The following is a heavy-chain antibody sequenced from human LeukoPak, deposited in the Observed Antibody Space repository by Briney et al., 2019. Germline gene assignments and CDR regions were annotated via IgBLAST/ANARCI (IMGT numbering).Heavy chain of an antibody. V-gene: IGHV4-34*01. CDR3: ASNSFDYYGSGSYSVDY. CDR2: INHSGST. J-gene: IGHJ4*02. CDR1: GGSFSGYY. Sequence: PGGSLRLSCAVYGGSFSGYYWSWIRQPPGKGLEWIGEINHSGSTNYNPSLKSRVTISVDTSKNQFSLKLSSVTAADTAVYYCASNSFDYYGSGSYSVDYWGQGTLVTVSS. D-gene: IGHD3-10*01.